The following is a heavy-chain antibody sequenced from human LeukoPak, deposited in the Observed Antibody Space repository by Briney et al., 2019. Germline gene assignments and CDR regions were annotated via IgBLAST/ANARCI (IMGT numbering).Heavy chain of an antibody. J-gene: IGHJ1*01. CDR2: IYHSGST. V-gene: IGHV4-39*01. CDR3: ARPRIPAAGGYFQY. D-gene: IGHD6-13*01. Sequence: PSETLSLTCTVSGGSITSSSYYWGWIRQPPGKGLEWIGTIYHSGSTYYNPSLKSRVTISVDTSKNQFSLKLSSVTAADTAVYYCARPRIPAAGGYFQYWGQGTLVTVSS. CDR1: GGSITSSSYY.